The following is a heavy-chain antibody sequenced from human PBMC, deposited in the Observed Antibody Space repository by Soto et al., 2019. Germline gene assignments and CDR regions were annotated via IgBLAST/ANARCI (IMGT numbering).Heavy chain of an antibody. D-gene: IGHD3-10*01. Sequence: VESGGGVVQPGRSLTLSCAASGCSLDSYAMHWVRQAPGKGHEWMAVVSYDGKNIYYADSVKGRFTISKDDPKNTLYLRMGSLTAEDTATYYCARDYGALPCDRIQHWGRGTLVTVSS. CDR3: ARDYGALPCDRIQH. V-gene: IGHV3-30*03. CDR1: GCSLDSYA. J-gene: IGHJ1*01. CDR2: VSYDGKNI.